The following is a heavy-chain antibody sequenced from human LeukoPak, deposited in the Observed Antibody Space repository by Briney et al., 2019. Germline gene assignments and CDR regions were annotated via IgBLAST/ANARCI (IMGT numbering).Heavy chain of an antibody. J-gene: IGHJ4*02. CDR3: ARDRRYCGGGSCYFDYFFDY. Sequence: GRSLRLSCAASGFNFNSYAVHWVRQAPGKGPEWVAVISYDGSINFYAASVKGRFTISRDNSKNTLYLQMNSLRAEDSALYFCARDRRYCGGGSCYFDYFFDYWGQGTLVTVSS. V-gene: IGHV3-30-3*01. CDR2: ISYDGSIN. CDR1: GFNFNSYA. D-gene: IGHD2-15*01.